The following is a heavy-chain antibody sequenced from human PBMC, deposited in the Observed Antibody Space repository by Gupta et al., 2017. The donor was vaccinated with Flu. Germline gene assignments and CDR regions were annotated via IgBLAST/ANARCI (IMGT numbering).Heavy chain of an antibody. D-gene: IGHD3-22*01. Sequence: YSGSTNYNPSLKSRVTISVDTSKNQFSLKLSSVTAADTAVYYCARDSYYYDSSGYPILDYWGQGTLVTVSS. CDR3: ARDSYYYDSSGYPILDY. CDR2: YSGST. V-gene: IGHV4-59*01. J-gene: IGHJ4*02.